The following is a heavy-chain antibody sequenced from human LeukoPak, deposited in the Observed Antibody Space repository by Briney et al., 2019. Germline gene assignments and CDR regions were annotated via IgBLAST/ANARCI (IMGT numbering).Heavy chain of an antibody. V-gene: IGHV1-69*04. Sequence: GASVNVSCKASGGTFASYAISWVRQAPGQGLEWMGRIVPILGIANYAQKFQGRVTITADKSTSTAYMELSSLRSEDTAVYYCARATYYYDSSGYYYFDYWGQGTLVTVSS. CDR3: ARATYYYDSSGYYYFDY. D-gene: IGHD3-22*01. CDR1: GGTFASYA. CDR2: IVPILGIA. J-gene: IGHJ4*02.